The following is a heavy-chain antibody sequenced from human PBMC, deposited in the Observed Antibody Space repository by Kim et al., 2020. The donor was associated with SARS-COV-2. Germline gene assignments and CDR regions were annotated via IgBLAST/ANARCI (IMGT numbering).Heavy chain of an antibody. CDR2: INHSGST. D-gene: IGHD3-3*01. V-gene: IGHV4-34*01. Sequence: SETLSLTCAVYGGSFSGYYWSWIRQPPGKGLEWIGEINHSGSTNYNPSLKSRVTISVDTSKNQFSLKLSSVTAADTAVYYCARRGYYDFWSGPAPVSAFDIWGQGTMVTVSS. CDR3: ARRGYYDFWSGPAPVSAFDI. CDR1: GGSFSGYY. J-gene: IGHJ3*02.